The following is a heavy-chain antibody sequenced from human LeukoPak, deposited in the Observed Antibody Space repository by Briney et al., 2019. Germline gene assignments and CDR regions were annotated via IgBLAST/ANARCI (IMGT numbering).Heavy chain of an antibody. D-gene: IGHD3-9*01. Sequence: GGSLRLSCAVPGITLSNYGVSWVRQAPGGGLEWVAGISDSGGSTYYADSVKGRFTISRDNPKNTLYLQMNSLRAEDTAVYFCAKRGVVIRVILIGFHKEAYYFDSWGQGALVTVSS. CDR1: GITLSNYG. CDR2: ISDSGGST. J-gene: IGHJ4*02. V-gene: IGHV3-23*01. CDR3: AKRGVVIRVILIGFHKEAYYFDS.